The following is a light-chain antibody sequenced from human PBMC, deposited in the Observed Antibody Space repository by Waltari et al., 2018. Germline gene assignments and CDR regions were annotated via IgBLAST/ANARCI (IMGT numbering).Light chain of an antibody. CDR3: QQGYMTPRT. CDR1: QSVRNF. CDR2: ATS. V-gene: IGKV1-39*01. Sequence: DIQMTQSPSSLSASVGDRVTITCRASQSVRNFLNWYQQEPGKAPKLLIYATSSLQPGVPSRFSGSGSGTDFTLSISSLQPEDFAIYFCQQGYMTPRTFGQGTKVEIK. J-gene: IGKJ1*01.